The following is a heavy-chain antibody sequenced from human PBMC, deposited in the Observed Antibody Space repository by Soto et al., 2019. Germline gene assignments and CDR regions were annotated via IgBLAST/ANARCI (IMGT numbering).Heavy chain of an antibody. CDR1: GFTFSSYG. CDR3: AKQVVPAAGEYYYYYYYGMDV. Sequence: QVQPVESGGGVVQPGRSLRLSCAASGFTFSSYGMHWVRQAPGKGLEWVAVISYDGSNKYYADSVKGRSTISRDNSKNTLYLQMNSLRAEDTAVYYCAKQVVPAAGEYYYYYYYGMDVWGQGTTVTVSS. CDR2: ISYDGSNK. V-gene: IGHV3-30*18. J-gene: IGHJ6*02. D-gene: IGHD2-2*01.